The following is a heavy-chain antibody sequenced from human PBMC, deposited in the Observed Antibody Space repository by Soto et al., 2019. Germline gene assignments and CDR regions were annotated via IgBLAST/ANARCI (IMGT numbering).Heavy chain of an antibody. CDR3: ARHGYSNEHWFDT. CDR2: ISSASDYS. Sequence: GSLRLSCTASGFTFSDYYMSWIRQAPGKGLEWISYISSASDYSTYADSVKGRFTISRDNAKNSLYLQLNNVRPDDTALYFCARHGYSNEHWFDTWGLGTAVTVSS. D-gene: IGHD4-4*01. J-gene: IGHJ5*02. CDR1: GFTFSDYY. V-gene: IGHV3-11*06.